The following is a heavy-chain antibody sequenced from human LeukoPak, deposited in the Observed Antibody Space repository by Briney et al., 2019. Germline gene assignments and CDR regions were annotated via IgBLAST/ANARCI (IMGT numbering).Heavy chain of an antibody. J-gene: IGHJ4*02. CDR1: GFTFSSYA. CDR2: IDPSSTYI. CDR3: TRGTYGDYEY. V-gene: IGHV3-21*01. Sequence: GGSLRLSCAASGFTFSSYAMSWVRQAPGKGLEWVSSIDPSSTYIYYADSVKGRFTISRDNAQNSLYLQMNSLRAEDTAVYYCTRGTYGDYEYWGQGTLVTVSS. D-gene: IGHD4-17*01.